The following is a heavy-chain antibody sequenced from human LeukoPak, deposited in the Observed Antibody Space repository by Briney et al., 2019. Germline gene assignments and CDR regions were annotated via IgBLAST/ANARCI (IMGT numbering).Heavy chain of an antibody. V-gene: IGHV3-53*01. CDR2: IFNGGTT. J-gene: IGHJ4*02. CDR1: GVTVNSNY. CDR3: AKGSDWSGYSALDY. D-gene: IGHD3-3*01. Sequence: GGSLRLSCAASGVTVNSNYMSWVRQAPGKGLDWVSVIFNGGTTYYADSVKGRFTISRDNSKNTLYLQMNSLRADDTAVYYCAKGSDWSGYSALDYWGQGTLVTVSS.